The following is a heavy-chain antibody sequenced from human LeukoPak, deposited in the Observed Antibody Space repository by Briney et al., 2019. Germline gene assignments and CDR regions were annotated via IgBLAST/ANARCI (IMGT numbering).Heavy chain of an antibody. J-gene: IGHJ4*02. Sequence: GESLKTSCKGSGYIFANYWVAWVRQMPGKGLEWMGIIYPGDSDTRYSPSFQGQVTISADKSISTAYLQWSSLKASDTAMYYCARLDYSNYDYWGQGTLVTVS. CDR1: GYIFANYW. CDR2: IYPGDSDT. CDR3: ARLDYSNYDY. V-gene: IGHV5-51*01. D-gene: IGHD4-11*01.